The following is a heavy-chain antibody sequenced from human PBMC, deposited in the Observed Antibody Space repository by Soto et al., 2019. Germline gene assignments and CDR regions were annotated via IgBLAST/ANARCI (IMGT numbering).Heavy chain of an antibody. CDR3: ARDYAYYYDSSGYSDWYFDL. J-gene: IGHJ2*01. D-gene: IGHD3-22*01. CDR2: INPSGGST. CDR1: GYTFTSYY. Sequence: GASVKVSFKASGYTFTSYYMHWLRQAPGQGLEWMGIINPSGGSTSYAQKFQGRVTMTRDTSTSTVYMELSSLRSEDTAVYYCARDYAYYYDSSGYSDWYFDLWGRGTLVTVSS. V-gene: IGHV1-46*01.